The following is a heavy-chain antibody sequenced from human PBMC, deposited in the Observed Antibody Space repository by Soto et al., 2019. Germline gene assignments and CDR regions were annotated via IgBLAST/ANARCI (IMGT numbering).Heavy chain of an antibody. CDR1: GGTFSSYA. CDR3: ARRGIAARPDLDYYYGMDV. V-gene: IGHV1-69*06. J-gene: IGHJ6*02. CDR2: IIPIFGTA. D-gene: IGHD6-6*01. Sequence: QVQLVQSGAEVKKPGSSVKVSCKASGGTFSSYAISWVRHAPGQGLEWMGGIIPIFGTANYAQKFQGRVTIPADKSTITAYMELSSLRSEDTAVYYCARRGIAARPDLDYYYGMDVWGQGTTVTVSS.